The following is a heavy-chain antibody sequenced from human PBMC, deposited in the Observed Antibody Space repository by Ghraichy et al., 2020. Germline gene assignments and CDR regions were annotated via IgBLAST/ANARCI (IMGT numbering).Heavy chain of an antibody. CDR1: GFTFSSYA. J-gene: IGHJ4*02. CDR2: ISGSGDTT. CDR3: AKDTGAWVLTGSKYFDY. D-gene: IGHD3-9*01. Sequence: GESLNISCAASGFTFSSYAMSWVRRAPGKGLEWVSAISGSGDTTYYADSVKGRFTISRDNSKNTLYLQMNSLRAEDTAVYYCAKDTGAWVLTGSKYFDYWGQGTLVTVSS. V-gene: IGHV3-23*01.